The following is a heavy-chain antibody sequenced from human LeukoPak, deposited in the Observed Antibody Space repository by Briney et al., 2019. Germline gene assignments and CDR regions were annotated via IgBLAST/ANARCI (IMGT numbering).Heavy chain of an antibody. CDR2: IHHRAGA. J-gene: IGHJ6*02. CDR3: ARGPVRDDGLTGISYYFGLDV. CDR1: GGSFTDYY. V-gene: IGHV4-34*01. Sequence: SETLSLTCAVYGGSFTDYYWSWIRHLPGKGLEWIGEIHHRAGANYNPSLWGRVTISADTSKNQFSLHLTSVTAADTAAFYCARGPVRDDGLTGISYYFGLDVWGHGTTVTVFS. D-gene: IGHD2-21*02.